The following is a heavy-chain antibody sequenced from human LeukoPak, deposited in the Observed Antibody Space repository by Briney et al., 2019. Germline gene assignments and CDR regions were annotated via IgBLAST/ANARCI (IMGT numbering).Heavy chain of an antibody. J-gene: IGHJ4*02. CDR2: ISGSGGST. Sequence: LAGGSLRLSCAASGFTFSSYAMSWVRQAPGKGLEWVSAISGSGGSTYYADSVKGRFTISRDNSKNTLYLQMNSLRAEDTAVYYCAREGAAEAKNFDYWGQGTLVIVSS. D-gene: IGHD6-25*01. CDR3: AREGAAEAKNFDY. V-gene: IGHV3-23*01. CDR1: GFTFSSYA.